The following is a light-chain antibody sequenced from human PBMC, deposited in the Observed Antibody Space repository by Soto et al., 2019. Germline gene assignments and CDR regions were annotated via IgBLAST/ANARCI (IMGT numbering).Light chain of an antibody. CDR1: QSVLYSSNNKNY. CDR3: QQYYSTPWT. CDR2: WAS. J-gene: IGKJ1*01. V-gene: IGKV4-1*01. Sequence: DIVMIQSPDSLAVSLGERATINCKSSQSVLYSSNNKNYLAWFQQKPGQPPKLLIYWASTRESGVPDRFSGSGSETDFTLTISSLQAEDVAVYYCQQYYSTPWTFGQGTKVEIK.